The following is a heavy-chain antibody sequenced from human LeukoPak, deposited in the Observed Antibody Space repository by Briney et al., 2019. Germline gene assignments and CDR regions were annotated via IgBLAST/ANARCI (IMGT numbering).Heavy chain of an antibody. V-gene: IGHV5-51*01. CDR1: GYSFTNYW. D-gene: IGHD5-18*01. CDR2: IYPGDSDT. J-gene: IGHJ4*02. CDR3: ARKTGSYGLNYFDY. Sequence: GESLKISCKGSGYSFTNYWIGWVRQMPGKGPEWMGIIYPGDSDTRYSPSFQGQVTISADKSINTAYLQWSSLKASDTAMYYCARKTGSYGLNYFDYWGQGTLVTVSS.